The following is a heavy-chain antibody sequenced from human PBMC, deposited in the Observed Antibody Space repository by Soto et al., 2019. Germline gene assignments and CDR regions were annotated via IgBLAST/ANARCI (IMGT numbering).Heavy chain of an antibody. Sequence: PGESLKISCQASGYSFTTYWITWVRQMPGKGLEWMGNFDPTDSFSNYSPSFQGHVTFSTDQSISTAYLQWSSLKASDTATYYCARHEEDRFLDHWGQGTQVTVS. CDR3: ARHEEDRFLDH. V-gene: IGHV5-10-1*01. CDR2: FDPTDSFS. J-gene: IGHJ4*02. CDR1: GYSFTTYW. D-gene: IGHD3-22*01.